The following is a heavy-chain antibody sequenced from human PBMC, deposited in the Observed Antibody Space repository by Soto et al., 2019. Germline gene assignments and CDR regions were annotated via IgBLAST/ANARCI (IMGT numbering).Heavy chain of an antibody. V-gene: IGHV3-7*01. CDR1: RFTFSSYW. J-gene: IGHJ4*02. Sequence: EVQLVESGGGLVQPGGSLRLSCAASRFTFSSYWMSWVRQAPGKGLEWVANINPGGSEKFYVDSVKGRFTISRDNAKNSLYLQMNSLRAEDTAVYYSARDKGYLDSWGQGTLVTVSS. D-gene: IGHD2-2*01. CDR2: INPGGSEK. CDR3: ARDKGYLDS.